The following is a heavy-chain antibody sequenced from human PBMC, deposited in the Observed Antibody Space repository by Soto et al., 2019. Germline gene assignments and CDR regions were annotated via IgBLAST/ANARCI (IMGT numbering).Heavy chain of an antibody. CDR2: ISGSGGST. J-gene: IGHJ6*02. D-gene: IGHD3-10*01. V-gene: IGHV3-23*01. CDR3: ARMTKITMVRGVMTPKVDYYYYGMDV. Sequence: PGGSLRLSCAASGFTFSSYAMSWVRQAPGKGLEWVSAISGSGGSTYYADSVKGRFTISRDNSKNTLYLQMNSLRAEDTAVYYCARMTKITMVRGVMTPKVDYYYYGMDVWGQGTTVTV. CDR1: GFTFSSYA.